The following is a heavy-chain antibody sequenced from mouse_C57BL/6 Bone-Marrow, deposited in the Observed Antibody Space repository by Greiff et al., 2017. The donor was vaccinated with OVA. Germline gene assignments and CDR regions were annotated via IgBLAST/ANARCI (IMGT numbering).Heavy chain of an antibody. Sequence: EVQGVESGGGLVQPGGSLKLSCAASGFTFSDYGMAWVRQAPRKGPEWVAFISNLAYSIYYADTVTGRFTISRENAKNTLYLEMSSLRSEDTAMYYCARDGYYSNYGGYAMDYWGQGTSVTVSS. V-gene: IGHV5-15*01. CDR3: ARDGYYSNYGGYAMDY. J-gene: IGHJ4*01. CDR1: GFTFSDYG. D-gene: IGHD2-5*01. CDR2: ISNLAYSI.